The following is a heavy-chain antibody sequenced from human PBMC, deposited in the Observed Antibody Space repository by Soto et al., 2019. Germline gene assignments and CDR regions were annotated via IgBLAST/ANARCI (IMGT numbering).Heavy chain of an antibody. J-gene: IGHJ6*02. CDR3: APLTVSLSGPYGIHV. D-gene: IGHD2-15*01. Sequence: ASETLSLTCSVSGYSVSSSDYYWAWIRQPPGKGLEWIGSMFYSGLTYYNPSLKSRVTLSVDTSKNQFSVRLNSVTAADTAVYYCAPLTVSLSGPYGIHVWGQGTTVTVSS. CDR1: GYSVSSSDYY. V-gene: IGHV4-39*01. CDR2: MFYSGLT.